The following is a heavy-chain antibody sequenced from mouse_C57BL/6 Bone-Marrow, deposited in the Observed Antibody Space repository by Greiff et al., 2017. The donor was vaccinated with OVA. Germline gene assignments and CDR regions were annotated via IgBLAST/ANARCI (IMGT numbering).Heavy chain of an antibody. CDR1: GYPFTSHW. CDR2: IYPGSGST. CDR3: ASLGLRHFDD. Sequence: QVQLQQPGAELVKPGASVKMFCKASGYPFTSHWITWVKQRPGQGHEWIGDIYPGSGSTNYNEKFKSKDTLTVDTSASTAYMQPSNLTSEDSAVYYLASLGLRHFDDWGKGTTLTVAS. V-gene: IGHV1-55*01. D-gene: IGHD1-1*01. J-gene: IGHJ2*01.